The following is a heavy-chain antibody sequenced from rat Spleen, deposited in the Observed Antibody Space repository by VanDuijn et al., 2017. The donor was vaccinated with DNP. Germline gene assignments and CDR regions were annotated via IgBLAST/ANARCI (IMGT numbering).Heavy chain of an antibody. CDR2: ISYDGGST. CDR3: ARPTDWYFEF. J-gene: IGHJ1*01. CDR1: GFTFSDYY. V-gene: IGHV5-22*01. Sequence: EVQLVESGGGLVQPGRSLKLSCAASGFTFSDYYMAWVRQAPTKGLEWVAYISYDGGSTNYGDSVKGRFTISRDNARSTLYLQMNSLRSADMATCYCARPTDWYFEFWGPGTMVTVSS.